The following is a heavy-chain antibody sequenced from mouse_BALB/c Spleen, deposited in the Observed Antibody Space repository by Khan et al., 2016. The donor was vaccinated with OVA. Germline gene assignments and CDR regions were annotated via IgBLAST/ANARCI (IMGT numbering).Heavy chain of an antibody. D-gene: IGHD2-14*01. Sequence: QVQLQQSGAELAKPGASVKMSCKASGYTFTTYWMHWVKQRPGQGLEWIGYINPTSGYTDYNDKFKDRATLSADKSSSTAYRQMNSLTSEDSAVYCCTRDRIDYWGEGTTRTVSS. CDR1: GYTFTTYW. CDR2: INPTSGYT. J-gene: IGHJ2*01. V-gene: IGHV1-7*01. CDR3: TRDRIDY.